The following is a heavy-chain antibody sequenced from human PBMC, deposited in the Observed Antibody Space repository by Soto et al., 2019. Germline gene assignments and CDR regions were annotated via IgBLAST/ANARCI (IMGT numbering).Heavy chain of an antibody. Sequence: EVQLVESGGGLVQPGGSLRLSCAASGFSFTNYWMNWVRQAPGKGLEWVANIKQDGSEKYYVDSVKGRFTISRDNAENSVHLQMNRLRADDTAVYYCARVVSSGGYLDFWGQGTLVTVSS. V-gene: IGHV3-7*03. CDR1: GFSFTNYW. J-gene: IGHJ4*02. CDR3: ARVVSSGGYLDF. CDR2: IKQDGSEK. D-gene: IGHD6-19*01.